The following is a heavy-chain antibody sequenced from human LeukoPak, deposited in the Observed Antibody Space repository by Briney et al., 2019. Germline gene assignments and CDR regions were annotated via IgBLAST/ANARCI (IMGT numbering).Heavy chain of an antibody. CDR1: GGSISSSSYY. D-gene: IGHD3-22*01. J-gene: IGHJ6*02. V-gene: IGHV4-39*01. CDR2: IYYSGST. CDR3: ARAHPYYYDSSGYYDNYYYYGMDV. Sequence: SETLSLTCTVSGGSISSSSYYWGWIRQPPGTGLEWIGSIYYSGSTYYNPSLKSRVTISVDTSKNQFSLKLSSVTAADTAVYYCARAHPYYYDSSGYYDNYYYYGMDVWGQGTTVTVSS.